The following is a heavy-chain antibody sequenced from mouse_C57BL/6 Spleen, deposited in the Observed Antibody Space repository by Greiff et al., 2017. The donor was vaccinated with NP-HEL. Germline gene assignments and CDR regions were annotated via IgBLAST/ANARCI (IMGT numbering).Heavy chain of an antibody. Sequence: EVQLQQSGPELVKPGASVKIPCKASGYTFTDYNMDWVKQSHGKSLEWIGDINPNNGGTIYNQKFKGKATLTVDKSSSTAYMELRSLTSEDTAVYYCARYHYYGSPYGYFDVWGTGTTVTVSS. J-gene: IGHJ1*03. CDR3: ARYHYYGSPYGYFDV. D-gene: IGHD1-1*01. CDR2: INPNNGGT. CDR1: GYTFTDYN. V-gene: IGHV1-18*01.